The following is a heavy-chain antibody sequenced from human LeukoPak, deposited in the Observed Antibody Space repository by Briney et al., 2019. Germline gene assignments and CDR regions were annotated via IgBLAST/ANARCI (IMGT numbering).Heavy chain of an antibody. CDR3: ARTVPNYGSGSYFYYYYYMDV. V-gene: IGHV4-59*01. CDR1: GGSISSYY. D-gene: IGHD3-10*01. Sequence: SETLSLTCTVSGGSISSYYWSWIRQPPGKGLEWIGYIYYSGSTNYNPSLKSRVTISVDTSKNQFSLKLSSVTAADTAVYYCARTVPNYGSGSYFYYYYYMDVWGKGTTVTISS. CDR2: IYYSGST. J-gene: IGHJ6*03.